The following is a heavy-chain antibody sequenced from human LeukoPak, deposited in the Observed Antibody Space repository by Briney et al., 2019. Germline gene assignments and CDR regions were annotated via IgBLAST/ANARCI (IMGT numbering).Heavy chain of an antibody. J-gene: IGHJ3*02. CDR1: GFTFSSYG. V-gene: IGHV3-30*18. Sequence: GGSLRLSCAASGFTFSSYGMHWVRQAPGKGLEWVAVISYDGSNKYYADSVKGRFTISRGNSKNTLYLQMNSLRAEDTAVYYCAKDRGGSSSWFDAFDIWGQGTMVTVSS. D-gene: IGHD6-13*01. CDR3: AKDRGGSSSWFDAFDI. CDR2: ISYDGSNK.